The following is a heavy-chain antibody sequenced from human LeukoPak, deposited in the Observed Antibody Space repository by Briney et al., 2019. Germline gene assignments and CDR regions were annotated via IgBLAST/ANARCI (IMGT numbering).Heavy chain of an antibody. D-gene: IGHD3-10*01. Sequence: PGGSLRLSCAVSGFTFSRYAMSWVRQAPGKGLEWVSAISGSGGRTYYEDSVKGRFAISIDNSNNTLYLQMNSLRAEDTAVYYCAKDQKNDHYYGSGSRYWGQGTLVTVSS. J-gene: IGHJ4*02. CDR2: ISGSGGRT. CDR1: GFTFSRYA. V-gene: IGHV3-23*01. CDR3: AKDQKNDHYYGSGSRY.